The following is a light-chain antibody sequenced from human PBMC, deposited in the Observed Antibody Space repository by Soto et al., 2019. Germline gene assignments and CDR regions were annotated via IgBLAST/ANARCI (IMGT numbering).Light chain of an antibody. CDR1: QSISYW. CDR3: QQYNSYSWT. CDR2: DAS. V-gene: IGKV1-5*01. J-gene: IGKJ1*01. Sequence: DIQMTQSPSTLSASVGDRDTITCRASQSISYWLAWYQQKPGKAPKLLIYDASSLDSGVPSRFSGSGSGTEFTLTISSLQPDDFATYDCQQYNSYSWTVGQGTKVEIK.